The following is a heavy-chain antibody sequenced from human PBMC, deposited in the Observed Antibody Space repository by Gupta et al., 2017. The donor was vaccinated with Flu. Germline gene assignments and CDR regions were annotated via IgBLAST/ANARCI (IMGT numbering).Heavy chain of an antibody. CDR2: ISSSSSYT. CDR3: ASVPSWYGPRGGMDV. V-gene: IGHV3-11*05. Sequence: QVQLVESGGGLVKPGGSLRLSCAASGFTFSDYYMSWIRQAPGKGLEGVSHISSSSSYTNYADSVKGRFTISRDNAKNSLYLQMNSLRAEDTAVYYCASVPSWYGPRGGMDVWGQGTTVTVSS. J-gene: IGHJ6*02. CDR1: GFTFSDYY. D-gene: IGHD6-13*01.